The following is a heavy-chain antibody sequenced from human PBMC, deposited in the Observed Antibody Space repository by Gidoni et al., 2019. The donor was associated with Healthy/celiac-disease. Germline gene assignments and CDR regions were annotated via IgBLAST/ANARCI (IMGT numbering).Heavy chain of an antibody. CDR1: GGSSSGDY. CDR2: INQSGST. CDR3: ARGSATMVRGVTNWFDP. Sequence: QVSLQQWRAALLLPSETLSLTCPAYGGSSSGDYWSWIRRPQGKGLELIGEINQSGSTNYNPSIKNRDTISVDTSKNQFSLKLSSVTSADTAVYYCARGSATMVRGVTNWFDPWGQGTLVTVSS. D-gene: IGHD3-10*01. V-gene: IGHV4-34*01. J-gene: IGHJ5*02.